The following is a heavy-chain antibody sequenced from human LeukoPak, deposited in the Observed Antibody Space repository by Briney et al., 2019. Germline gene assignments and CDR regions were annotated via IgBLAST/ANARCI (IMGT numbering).Heavy chain of an antibody. D-gene: IGHD3-10*01. CDR3: ARDLNWAGY. Sequence: GGSLRLSCAASGFPISSYWMTWVRQAPGKGLEWVANINQEGSETYYVDSVKGRFTISRDNAKNSLYLQMNSLRVEGTAVYYCARDLNWAGYWGQGTLVTVSS. V-gene: IGHV3-7*01. J-gene: IGHJ4*02. CDR1: GFPISSYW. CDR2: INQEGSET.